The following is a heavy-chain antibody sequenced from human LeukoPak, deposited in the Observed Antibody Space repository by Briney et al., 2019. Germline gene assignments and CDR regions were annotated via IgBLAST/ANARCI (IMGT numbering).Heavy chain of an antibody. D-gene: IGHD1-26*01. CDR3: ARGLFRWELRGIDY. CDR2: IYYSGST. J-gene: IGHJ4*02. V-gene: IGHV4-59*12. CDR1: GGSISNYY. Sequence: TSETLSLTCIVSGGSISNYYWSWLRQPPGKGLEWIGYIYYSGSTNYNPSLKSRVTISVDTSKNQFSLKLSSVTAADTAVYYCARGLFRWELRGIDYWGQGTLVTVSS.